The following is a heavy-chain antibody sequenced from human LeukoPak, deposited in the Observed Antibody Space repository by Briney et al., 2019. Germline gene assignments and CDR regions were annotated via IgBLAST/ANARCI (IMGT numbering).Heavy chain of an antibody. CDR2: ISSSGSTI. D-gene: IGHD6-19*01. CDR1: GFTFSDYY. CDR3: ARFAGIAVAGTSAYYYYYGMDV. V-gene: IGHV3-11*01. Sequence: PGGSLRLSCAASGFTFSDYYMSWIRQAPGKGLEWVSNISSSGSTIYYADSVKGRFTISRDNAKNSLYLQMNSLRAEDTAVYYCARFAGIAVAGTSAYYYYYGMDVWGQGTTVTVSS. J-gene: IGHJ6*02.